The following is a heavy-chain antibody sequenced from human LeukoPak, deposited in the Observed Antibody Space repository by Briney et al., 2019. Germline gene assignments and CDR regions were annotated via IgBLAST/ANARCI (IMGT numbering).Heavy chain of an antibody. CDR1: EIIFDTYW. Sequence: GGSLRLSCTASEIIFDTYWMSWVRQAPGKGLEWVANINRDGGGTYYVDSVRGRFTISRDNARNSLYLQMSSLRVDDTAIYYCARSNQIGMTDYWGQGTLVTVSS. J-gene: IGHJ4*02. CDR2: INRDGGGT. V-gene: IGHV3-7*03. CDR3: ARSNQIGMTDY. D-gene: IGHD1-1*01.